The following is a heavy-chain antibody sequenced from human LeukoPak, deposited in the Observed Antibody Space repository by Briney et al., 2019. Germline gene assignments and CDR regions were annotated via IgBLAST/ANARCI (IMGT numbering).Heavy chain of an antibody. CDR1: GYSISSGYY. CDR2: IYHSGNT. CDR3: ARQVSWSTSGGNWFDP. D-gene: IGHD3-3*01. Sequence: PSETLSLTCALSGYSISSGYYWGWIRQPPGKGLEWIGSIYHSGNTYHNPSFKSRVTISVDTTKNQFSLKLSSVTAADTAVYYCARQVSWSTSGGNWFDPWGQGTLVTVSS. J-gene: IGHJ5*02. V-gene: IGHV4-38-2*01.